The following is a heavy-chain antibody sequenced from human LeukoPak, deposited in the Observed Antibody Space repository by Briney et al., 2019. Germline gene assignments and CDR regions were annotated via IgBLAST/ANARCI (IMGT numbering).Heavy chain of an antibody. J-gene: IGHJ4*02. V-gene: IGHV4-39*01. CDR3: ARHRAVYVYDY. Sequence: PSETLSLTCTVSGGSISSSSYYWGWIRQPPGKGLEWIGSIYYSGSTYYNPSLKSRVTISVDTSKNQFSLKLSSVTAADTAVYYCARHRAVYVYDYWGQGTLVTVSS. CDR1: GGSISSSSYY. D-gene: IGHD3-10*01. CDR2: IYYSGST.